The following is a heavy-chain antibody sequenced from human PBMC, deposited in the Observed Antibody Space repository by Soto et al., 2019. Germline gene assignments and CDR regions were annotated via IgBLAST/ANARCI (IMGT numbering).Heavy chain of an antibody. V-gene: IGHV5-51*01. D-gene: IGHD3-10*01. CDR3: ARSTNPFVGSGSSH. CDR2: IYPGDSDT. J-gene: IGHJ4*02. CDR1: GYSFTSYW. Sequence: PGESLKISCKGSGYSFTSYWIVWVRQMPGKGLEWVGIIYPGDSDTRYSPSFRDQVTISADKSISTAYLQWSSLKASDTAIYYCARSTNPFVGSGSSHWGQGTLVTVSS.